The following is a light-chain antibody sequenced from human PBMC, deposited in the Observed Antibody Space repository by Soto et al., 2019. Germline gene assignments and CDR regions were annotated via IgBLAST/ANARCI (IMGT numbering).Light chain of an antibody. CDR2: KGT. V-gene: IGLV2-23*01. Sequence: QSVLAQPASVSGSPGQSITISCTGTSSDVGAYNSVSWYQQHPHKAPQVIIYKGTQRPSGVSNRFSGSTSGNAASLTISGLQADDEADYFCCSSAPESTYVFGNGTKGTVL. CDR3: CSSAPESTYV. J-gene: IGLJ1*01. CDR1: SSDVGAYNS.